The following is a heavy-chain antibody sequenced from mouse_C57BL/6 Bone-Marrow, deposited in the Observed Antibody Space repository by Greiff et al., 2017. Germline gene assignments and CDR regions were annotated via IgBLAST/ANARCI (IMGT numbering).Heavy chain of an antibody. CDR3: ARGGLPVDY. Sequence: DVKLVESGGGLVKPGGSLKLSCAASGFTFSDYGMHWVRQAPEKGLEWVAYISSGSSTIYYEDTVKGRFTISRDNAKNTLFLQMTSLRSEDTAMYYCARGGLPVDYWGQGTTLTVSS. CDR1: GFTFSDYG. V-gene: IGHV5-17*01. J-gene: IGHJ2*01. CDR2: ISSGSSTI. D-gene: IGHD2-2*01.